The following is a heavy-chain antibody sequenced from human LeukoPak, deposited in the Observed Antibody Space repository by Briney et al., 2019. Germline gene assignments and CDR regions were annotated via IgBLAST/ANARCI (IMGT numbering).Heavy chain of an antibody. J-gene: IGHJ4*02. CDR3: ARLEAGPTYYDFWSGYSSFYFDY. V-gene: IGHV4-39*01. Sequence: PSETLSLTCTVSGGSTSSSNYYWGWIRLPPGKGLEWIGGIHYSGNTYYNPSLKSRVTISVDTSKNQFSLKLSSVTAADTAVYYCARLEAGPTYYDFWSGYSSFYFDYWGQGTLVTVSS. CDR1: GGSTSSSNYY. D-gene: IGHD3-3*01. CDR2: IHYSGNT.